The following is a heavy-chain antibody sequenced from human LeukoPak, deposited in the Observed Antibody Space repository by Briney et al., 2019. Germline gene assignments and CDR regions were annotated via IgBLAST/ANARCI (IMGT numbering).Heavy chain of an antibody. CDR1: GGTFRSYG. CDR2: IIPTLNIS. V-gene: IGHV1-69*04. CDR3: ARLSSGSYTRGTFDI. D-gene: IGHD1-26*01. J-gene: IGHJ3*02. Sequence: SVKVSCKASGGTFRSYGITWVRQAPGQGLEWMGRIIPTLNISNYAQKFRGRVTLTADNSTSTVYLELSSLRSKDTAVYYCARLSSGSYTRGTFDIWGQGTLVTVSS.